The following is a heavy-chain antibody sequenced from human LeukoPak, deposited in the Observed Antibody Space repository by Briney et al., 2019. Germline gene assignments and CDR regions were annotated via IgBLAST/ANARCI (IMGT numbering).Heavy chain of an antibody. V-gene: IGHV3-48*03. J-gene: IGHJ4*02. CDR1: GFTFSSYE. Sequence: GGSLRLSCAASGFTFSSYEMNWVRQAPGKGLEWVSYISSSGNTIYYADSVKGRFTISRDNSKNTLYLQMNSLRVEDTAVYYCARDGDGDYVFSYYFDYWGQGTLVTVSS. D-gene: IGHD4-17*01. CDR2: ISSSGNTI. CDR3: ARDGDGDYVFSYYFDY.